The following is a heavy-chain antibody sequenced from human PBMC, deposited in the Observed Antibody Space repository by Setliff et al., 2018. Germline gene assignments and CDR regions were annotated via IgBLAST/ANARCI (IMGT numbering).Heavy chain of an antibody. Sequence: PSETLSLTCTVSGGSISSGDHYWSWIRQPAGKGLEWIGRIHASGSTNYNPSLTSRVTISLDTSNNQFSLKLSSVTAAETAMYYCARSGDYGSGRLSPWGQGTLVTVSS. CDR2: IHASGST. J-gene: IGHJ5*02. V-gene: IGHV4-61*02. D-gene: IGHD3-10*01. CDR3: ARSGDYGSGRLSP. CDR1: GGSISSGDHY.